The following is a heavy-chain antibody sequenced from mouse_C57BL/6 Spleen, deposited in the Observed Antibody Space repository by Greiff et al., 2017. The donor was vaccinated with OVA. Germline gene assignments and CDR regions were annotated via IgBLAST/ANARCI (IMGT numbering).Heavy chain of an antibody. D-gene: IGHD2-5*01. CDR1: GYSFTDYN. CDR3: ARGYYSNYSAWFAY. J-gene: IGHJ3*01. CDR2: INPNYGTT. V-gene: IGHV1-39*01. Sequence: VHVKQSGPELVKPGASVKISCKASGYSFTDYNMNWVKQSNGKSLEWIGVINPNYGTTSYNQKFKGKATLTVDQSSSTAYMQLNSLTSEDYAVYYCARGYYSNYSAWFAYWGQGTLVTVSA.